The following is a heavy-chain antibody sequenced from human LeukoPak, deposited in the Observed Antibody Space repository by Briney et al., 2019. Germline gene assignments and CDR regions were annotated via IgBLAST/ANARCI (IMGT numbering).Heavy chain of an antibody. CDR1: GGTFSSYA. D-gene: IGHD2-15*01. V-gene: IGHV1-69*05. J-gene: IGHJ3*02. CDR2: IIPIFGTA. CDR3: ARNPDPYCSGGSCYAGEDAFDI. Sequence: GASVKVSCKASGGTFSSYAISWVRQAPGQGLEWMGGIIPIFGTANYAQKFQGRVTITTDESTSTAYMELSSLRSEDTAVYYCARNPDPYCSGGSCYAGEDAFDIWRQGTMVTVSS.